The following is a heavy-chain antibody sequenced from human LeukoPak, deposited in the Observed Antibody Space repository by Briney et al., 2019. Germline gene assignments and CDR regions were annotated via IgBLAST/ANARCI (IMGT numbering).Heavy chain of an antibody. Sequence: ASVKVSCKASGYTFTGYYMHWVRQAPGQGLEWMGWINPNSGGTNYAQKFQGRVTMTTDTSTSTAYMELRSLRSDDTAVYYCARDEVGHDYWGQGTLVTVSS. CDR1: GYTFTGYY. CDR2: INPNSGGT. CDR3: ARDEVGHDY. V-gene: IGHV1-2*02. D-gene: IGHD2-2*01. J-gene: IGHJ4*02.